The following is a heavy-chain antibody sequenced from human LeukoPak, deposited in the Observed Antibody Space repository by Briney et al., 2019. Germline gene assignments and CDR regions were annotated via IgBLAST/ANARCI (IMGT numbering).Heavy chain of an antibody. J-gene: IGHJ4*01. CDR3: SRDGEYGTGSYYSGSFDD. Sequence: ASVKASCMASGYSFTVVSIHWVRQAPGQGLEWVWWIHPRSGDTRYAQTFQGGVTIARDTSISPVYMDLRSLGSEDTACYYCSRDGEYGTGSYYSGSFDDWGQGIPVTVSS. V-gene: IGHV1-2*02. D-gene: IGHD3-10*01. CDR2: IHPRSGDT. CDR1: GYSFTVVS.